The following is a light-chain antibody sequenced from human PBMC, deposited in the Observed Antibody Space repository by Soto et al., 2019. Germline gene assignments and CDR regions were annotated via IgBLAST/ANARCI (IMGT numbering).Light chain of an antibody. CDR3: QQRDIWPWT. J-gene: IGKJ1*01. Sequence: EVVLTQSPGTLALSRGERATLSCRASQSVSSSYLAWYQHRPGQAPRLLMCDASKRATGIPARFSGSGSGTDFTLTISSLEPEDFAVYYCQQRDIWPWTFGQGTKVDIK. V-gene: IGKV3D-20*02. CDR2: DAS. CDR1: QSVSSSY.